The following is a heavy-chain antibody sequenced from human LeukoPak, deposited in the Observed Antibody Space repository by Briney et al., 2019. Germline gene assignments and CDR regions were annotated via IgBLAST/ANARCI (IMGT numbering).Heavy chain of an antibody. D-gene: IGHD4-17*01. CDR1: GGSISTYY. Sequence: PSETLSLTCTVSGGSISTYYWSWIRQPPGKGLEWIGHIYHSGSTNHNPSLKSRVTISVDTSKNQFSLKLSSVTAADTAVYYCAREPTAYGDYAIDYWGQGTLVTVSS. J-gene: IGHJ4*02. CDR3: AREPTAYGDYAIDY. CDR2: IYHSGST. V-gene: IGHV4-59*01.